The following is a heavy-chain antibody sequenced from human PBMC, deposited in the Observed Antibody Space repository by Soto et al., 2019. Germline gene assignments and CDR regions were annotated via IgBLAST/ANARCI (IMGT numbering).Heavy chain of an antibody. V-gene: IGHV3-30-3*01. Sequence: QVQLVESGGGVVQPARSLRLSCAASGFTFSSYAMHWVRQAPGKGLEWVAVISYDGSNKYYADSVKGRFTISRDNSKNTLYLQMNSLRAEDTAVYYCASLGNTYYYGSGSFRNWFDPWGQGTLVTVSS. CDR1: GFTFSSYA. D-gene: IGHD3-10*01. J-gene: IGHJ5*02. CDR2: ISYDGSNK. CDR3: ASLGNTYYYGSGSFRNWFDP.